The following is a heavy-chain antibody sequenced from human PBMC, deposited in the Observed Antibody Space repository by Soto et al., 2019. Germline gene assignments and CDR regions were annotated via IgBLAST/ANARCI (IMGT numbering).Heavy chain of an antibody. CDR2: ISSSSSYI. J-gene: IGHJ4*02. CDR1: GFTFSSYS. V-gene: IGHV3-21*01. CDR3: ALDDGNCSSTSCYDCFDY. Sequence: EVQLVESGGGLVKPGGSLRLSCAASGFTFSSYSMNWVRQAPGKGLEWVSSISSSSSYIYYADSVKGRFTISRDNAKNSLYLQMNSLRAEDSVVYYRALDDGNCSSTSCYDCFDYWGQGTLVTVSS. D-gene: IGHD2-2*01.